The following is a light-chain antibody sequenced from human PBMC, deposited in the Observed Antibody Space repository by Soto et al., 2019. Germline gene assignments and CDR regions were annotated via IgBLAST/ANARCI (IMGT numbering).Light chain of an antibody. CDR1: QDINKY. V-gene: IGKV1-33*01. CDR3: QQYDDVPIT. Sequence: DIQMTQSPASLSASVGDRVTITCQASQDINKYLNWFQQKPGKAPKLLIYGASNLETGVPSRFSGSGSGTDFTFTISSLQPEDISIYYCQQYDDVPITFGQGTRLQIK. J-gene: IGKJ5*01. CDR2: GAS.